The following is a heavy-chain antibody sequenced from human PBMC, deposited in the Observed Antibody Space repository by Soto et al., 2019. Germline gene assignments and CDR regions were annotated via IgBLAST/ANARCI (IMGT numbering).Heavy chain of an antibody. CDR1: GDSVTAYS. J-gene: IGHJ4*02. CDR3: ARVFYTDSGGYPRPIFDS. CDR2: VYRSGAT. Sequence: QLQESGPGLVKPSETLSLTCVVSGDSVTAYSWTWIRRPAGEGLEWLGIVYRSGATSYSPSLESRVTMSLDTSKNRFSLQLTSVTDADSAVYYCARVFYTDSGGYPRPIFDSWVPGTLVSVSS. D-gene: IGHD3-22*01. V-gene: IGHV4-4*07.